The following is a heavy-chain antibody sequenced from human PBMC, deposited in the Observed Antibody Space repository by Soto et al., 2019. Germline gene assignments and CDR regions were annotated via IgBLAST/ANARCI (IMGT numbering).Heavy chain of an antibody. CDR3: ARLGSSSTFHYYYYYGMDV. J-gene: IGHJ6*02. CDR2: IDPSDSYT. V-gene: IGHV5-10-1*01. D-gene: IGHD6-6*01. Sequence: AGESLKISCKGSGYSFTSYWISWVRQMPGKGLEWMGRIDPSDSYTNYSPSFQGHVTISADKSISTAYLQWSSLKASDTAMYYCARLGSSSTFHYYYYYGMDVWGQGTTVTVSS. CDR1: GYSFTSYW.